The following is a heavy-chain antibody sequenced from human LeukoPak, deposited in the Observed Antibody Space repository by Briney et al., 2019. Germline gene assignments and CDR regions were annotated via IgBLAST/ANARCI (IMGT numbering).Heavy chain of an antibody. CDR2: INHSGST. CDR3: ARHWGGYDYVWGSYRRDAFDI. J-gene: IGHJ3*02. D-gene: IGHD3-16*02. Sequence: PSETLSLTCAVYGGSFSGYYWSWIRQPPGKGLEWIGEINHSGSTNYNPSLKSRVTISVDTSKNQFSLKLSSVTAADTAVYYCARHWGGYDYVWGSYRRDAFDIWGQGTMVTVSS. CDR1: GGSFSGYY. V-gene: IGHV4-34*01.